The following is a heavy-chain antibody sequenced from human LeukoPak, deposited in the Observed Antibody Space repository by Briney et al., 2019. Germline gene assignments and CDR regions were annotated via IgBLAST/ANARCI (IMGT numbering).Heavy chain of an antibody. V-gene: IGHV3-23*01. Sequence: AGGSLRLSCAASGFTFSSYAMSWVRQAPGKGLEWVSGISGSGGSTCYPDSVKGRFTISRDNSKNTLYLQVNSLRAEDTAVYYCAKGGKWDVTPFDYWGQGTLVTVSS. CDR2: ISGSGGST. D-gene: IGHD1-26*01. CDR1: GFTFSSYA. CDR3: AKGGKWDVTPFDY. J-gene: IGHJ4*02.